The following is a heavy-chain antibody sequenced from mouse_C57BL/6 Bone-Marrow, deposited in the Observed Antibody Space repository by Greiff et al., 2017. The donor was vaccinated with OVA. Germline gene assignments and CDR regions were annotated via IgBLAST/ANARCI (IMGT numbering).Heavy chain of an antibody. CDR1: GYTFTDYG. V-gene: IGHV1-81*01. CDR3: AREALTYGSSFGGYFDV. D-gene: IGHD1-1*01. Sequence: VQLLESGAELVRPGASVKLSCKASGYTFTDYGISWVKQSTGQGLEWVGEIYPRSGTTYYNEKFKGKATLTADKSASTAYMELRSLTSEDSAVYYCAREALTYGSSFGGYFDVWGTGTTVTVSS. CDR2: IYPRSGTT. J-gene: IGHJ1*03.